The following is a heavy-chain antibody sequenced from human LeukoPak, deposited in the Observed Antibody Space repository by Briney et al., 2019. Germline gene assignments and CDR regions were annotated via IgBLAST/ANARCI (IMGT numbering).Heavy chain of an antibody. V-gene: IGHV3-23*01. D-gene: IGHD3-10*01. J-gene: IGHJ6*04. CDR2: ISGSGGST. Sequence: GGSLRLSCAASGFTFSSYAMSWVRQAPGKGLEWVSAISGSGGSTYYADSVKGRFTISRDNSKNTLYLQMNSLRAGDTAVYYCATTSGSGSYYYGMDVWGKGTTVTVSS. CDR1: GFTFSSYA. CDR3: ATTSGSGSYYYGMDV.